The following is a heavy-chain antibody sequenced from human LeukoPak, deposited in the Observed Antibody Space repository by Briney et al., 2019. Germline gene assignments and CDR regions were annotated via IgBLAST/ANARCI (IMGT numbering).Heavy chain of an antibody. J-gene: IGHJ4*02. Sequence: PGGSLRLSCAASGFTFSSYGMHWVRQAPGKGLEWVAVISYDGSNKYYADSVKGRFTISRDNSKNTLYLQMNSLRAEDTAVYYCAKDLIVARRDDYWGQGTLVTVSS. CDR1: GFTFSSYG. CDR2: ISYDGSNK. D-gene: IGHD5-12*01. V-gene: IGHV3-30*18. CDR3: AKDLIVARRDDY.